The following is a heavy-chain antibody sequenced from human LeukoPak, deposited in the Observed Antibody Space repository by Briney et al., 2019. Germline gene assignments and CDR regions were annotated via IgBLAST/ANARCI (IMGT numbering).Heavy chain of an antibody. D-gene: IGHD3-16*02. Sequence: GGSLRLSCAASGFTFSSYGMHWVRQAPGKGLEWVAVISYDGSAKYYADSVKGRFTISRDNSKNTLHLQMNSLRAEDTAVYYCAKGVIVITSYFQHWGQGTLVTVSS. J-gene: IGHJ1*01. CDR3: AKGVIVITSYFQH. CDR2: ISYDGSAK. CDR1: GFTFSSYG. V-gene: IGHV3-30*18.